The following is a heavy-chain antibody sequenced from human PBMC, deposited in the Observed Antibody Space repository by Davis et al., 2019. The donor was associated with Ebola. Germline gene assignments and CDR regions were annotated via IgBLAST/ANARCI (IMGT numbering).Heavy chain of an antibody. V-gene: IGHV4-34*01. CDR2: INHSGST. CDR1: GGSFSGYY. Sequence: SETLSLTCAAYGGSFSGYYWSWIRQPPGKGLEWIGEINHSGSTNYNPSLKSRVTISVDTSKNQFSLKLSSVTAADTAVYYCARGVRRYFDSRNDYWGQGTLVTVSS. D-gene: IGHD3-9*01. J-gene: IGHJ4*02. CDR3: ARGVRRYFDSRNDY.